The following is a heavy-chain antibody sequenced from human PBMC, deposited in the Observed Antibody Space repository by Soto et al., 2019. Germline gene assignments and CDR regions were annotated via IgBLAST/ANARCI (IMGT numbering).Heavy chain of an antibody. CDR2: INWNGGKT. CDR1: GFTFYHYG. Sequence: GGSLRLSCAASGFTFYHYGMSWVRQAPGKGLEWVSGINWNGGKTDYADSVKGRFTISRDNAKDSLYLLMSSLRVEDTALYYCARDYDRTIWPLGYWGQGSRVTVSS. D-gene: IGHD3-22*01. CDR3: ARDYDRTIWPLGY. V-gene: IGHV3-20*04. J-gene: IGHJ4*02.